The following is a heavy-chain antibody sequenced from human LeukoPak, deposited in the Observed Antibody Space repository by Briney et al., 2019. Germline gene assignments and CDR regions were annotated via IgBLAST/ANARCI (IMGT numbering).Heavy chain of an antibody. Sequence: SVKVSCKASGGTFSTYAISWVRQAPGQGLEWMGGIIPIFGTANYAQKFQGRVTITADESTSTAYMELSSLRSEDTAVYYCARDRGGSYYYYYMDVWGKGTTVTVSS. V-gene: IGHV1-69*13. CDR2: IIPIFGTA. D-gene: IGHD3-10*01. CDR1: GGTFSTYA. J-gene: IGHJ6*03. CDR3: ARDRGGSYYYYYMDV.